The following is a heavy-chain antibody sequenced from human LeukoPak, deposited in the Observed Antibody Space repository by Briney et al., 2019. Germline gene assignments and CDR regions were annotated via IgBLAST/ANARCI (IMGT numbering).Heavy chain of an antibody. V-gene: IGHV4-39*01. D-gene: IGHD3-22*01. Sequence: SETLSLTCTVSGDSISTSNYYWGWIRQSPGKGLQWLGSIYYNGISHYNPSLKGRLTIYVDTSRNQFSLHVSSVTAADTAVFYCARSDYYDYRQIDFWGQGTLVTVSS. J-gene: IGHJ4*02. CDR3: ARSDYYDYRQIDF. CDR2: IYYNGIS. CDR1: GDSISTSNYY.